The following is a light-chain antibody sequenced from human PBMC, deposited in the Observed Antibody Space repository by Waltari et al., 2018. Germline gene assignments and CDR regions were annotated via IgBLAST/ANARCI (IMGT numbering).Light chain of an antibody. Sequence: SYELTQPPSVSVSPGQTASITCSGDILGNKYASWYQQKPGQSPLLVIYQDTKRPSGIPGRFSGSKYGKAATLTISGTQAMDEADYYCQALGTGAWVFGGGTKLTVL. V-gene: IGLV3-1*01. J-gene: IGLJ3*02. CDR2: QDT. CDR1: ILGNKY. CDR3: QALGTGAWV.